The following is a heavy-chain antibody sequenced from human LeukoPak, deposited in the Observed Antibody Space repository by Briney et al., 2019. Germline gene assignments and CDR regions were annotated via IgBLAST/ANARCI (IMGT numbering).Heavy chain of an antibody. CDR1: GGSISSYY. CDR2: IYYSGST. J-gene: IGHJ6*03. Sequence: SETLSLTFTVSGGSISSYYWSWIRQPPGKGLEWIGYIYYSGSTNYNPSLKSRVTISVDTSKNQFSLKLSSVTAADTAVYYCARVYSNDYTGYYYYYMDVWGRGTTVTVSS. D-gene: IGHD4-11*01. V-gene: IGHV4-59*12. CDR3: ARVYSNDYTGYYYYYMDV.